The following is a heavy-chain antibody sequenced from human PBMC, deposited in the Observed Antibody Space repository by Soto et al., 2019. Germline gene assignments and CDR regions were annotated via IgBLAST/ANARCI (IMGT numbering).Heavy chain of an antibody. V-gene: IGHV3-9*01. Sequence: VQLVESGGGLVQPGRSLRLSCVASGFTFDDYGMHWVRQAPGKGLEWVSGMSWNGGSIAYADSVKGRFTISRDNAKNSLYLQMNSLRPEDKALYYCAKDISLGELSATDNWGQGTLVTVSS. D-gene: IGHD3-16*02. J-gene: IGHJ4*02. CDR3: AKDISLGELSATDN. CDR1: GFTFDDYG. CDR2: MSWNGGSI.